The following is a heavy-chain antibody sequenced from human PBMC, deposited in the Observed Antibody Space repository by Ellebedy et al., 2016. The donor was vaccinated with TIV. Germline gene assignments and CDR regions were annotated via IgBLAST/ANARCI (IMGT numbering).Heavy chain of an antibody. V-gene: IGHV3-21*01. D-gene: IGHD1-26*01. J-gene: IGHJ4*02. CDR2: ISSGGTYI. CDR3: ARGGGTTRWDY. CDR1: GFSFSDSI. Sequence: GGSLRLXXAASGFSFSDSIMNWVRQTPGKGLEWVLSISSGGTYIYNADSVKGRFTISRDNAKSSLYLHMKSLRVEDTAIYYCARGGGTTRWDYWGQGILVTVAS.